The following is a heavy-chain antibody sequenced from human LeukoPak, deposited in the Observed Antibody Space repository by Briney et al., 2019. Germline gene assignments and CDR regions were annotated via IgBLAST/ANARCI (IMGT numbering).Heavy chain of an antibody. CDR1: GGSISSYY. Sequence: SGTLSLTCTVSGGSISSYYWSWIRQPPGKGLEWIGYIYYSGSTTYNPSPKSGVTISVDTSKNQFSLKLSSVTAADTAVYYWAGRIAVAGTGFDYWGQGTLVTVSS. D-gene: IGHD6-19*01. J-gene: IGHJ4*02. CDR2: IYYSGST. V-gene: IGHV4-59*01. CDR3: AGRIAVAGTGFDY.